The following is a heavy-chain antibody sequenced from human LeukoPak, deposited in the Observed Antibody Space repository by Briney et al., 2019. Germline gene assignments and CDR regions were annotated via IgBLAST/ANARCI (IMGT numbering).Heavy chain of an antibody. Sequence: GGSLRLSCAASGFTFSSYSINWVRQAPGKGLEWVSSISRSSDYIYYADSVKGRFTISRDNANNLLYLQMNSLRAEDTAVYYCARARWRGCTNGVCYDFDFWGQGTLVTVSS. D-gene: IGHD2-8*01. CDR1: GFTFSSYS. CDR3: ARARWRGCTNGVCYDFDF. V-gene: IGHV3-21*01. J-gene: IGHJ4*02. CDR2: ISRSSDYI.